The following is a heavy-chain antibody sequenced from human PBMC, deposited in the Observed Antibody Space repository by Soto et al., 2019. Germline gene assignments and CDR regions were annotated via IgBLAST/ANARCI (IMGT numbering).Heavy chain of an antibody. Sequence: QVQLQESGPGLVKPSQTLSLTCTVSGGSISSGGYYWSWIRQHPGKGLEWIGYIYYSGSTYYNPSLKSRVTISVDTSKNQFSLKLSSVTAADTAVYYCARSETFGVTALYYFDYWGQGTLVTVSS. D-gene: IGHD3-16*01. CDR2: IYYSGST. V-gene: IGHV4-31*03. J-gene: IGHJ4*02. CDR1: GGSISSGGYY. CDR3: ARSETFGVTALYYFDY.